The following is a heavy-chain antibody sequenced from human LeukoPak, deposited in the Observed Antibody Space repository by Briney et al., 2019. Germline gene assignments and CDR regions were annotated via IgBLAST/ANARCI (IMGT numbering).Heavy chain of an antibody. Sequence: ASVKVSCKASGYTFTGYFIHWVRQAPGQGLEWMGWINPNSGGTNYAQKFQGRVTMTRDTSISTAYMELSRLRSDDTAVYYCARALSIAVAGTAAYWGQGTLVTVSS. CDR2: INPNSGGT. J-gene: IGHJ4*02. V-gene: IGHV1-2*02. D-gene: IGHD6-19*01. CDR1: GYTFTGYF. CDR3: ARALSIAVAGTAAY.